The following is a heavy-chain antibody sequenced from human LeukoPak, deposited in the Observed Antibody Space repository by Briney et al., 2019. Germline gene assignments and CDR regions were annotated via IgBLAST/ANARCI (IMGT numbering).Heavy chain of an antibody. J-gene: IGHJ4*02. Sequence: PSETLSLTCTVSGDSISSNHWTWIRQPAGKGLEWIGRMYTSGSTNYRPSLKSRVTMSIDTSNNQFSLKLSSVTAADTAVYYCARESGGSRPLDHWGQGIPVTVSS. CDR1: GDSISSNH. V-gene: IGHV4-4*07. D-gene: IGHD3-16*01. CDR2: MYTSGST. CDR3: ARESGGSRPLDH.